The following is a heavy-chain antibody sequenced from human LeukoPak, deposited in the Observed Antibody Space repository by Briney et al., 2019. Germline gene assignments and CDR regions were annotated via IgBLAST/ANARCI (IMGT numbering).Heavy chain of an antibody. CDR3: ARDLSPLNGRYYYYYMDV. J-gene: IGHJ6*03. Sequence: SETLSLTCAVYGGSFNRFAWNWVRQPTGKGLEWIGEINHSAKTSYNPSLKSRVTMSADTSKNQFSLRLTSVTAADTAVYYCARDLSPLNGRYYYYYMDVWGKGTTVTVS. CDR2: INHSAKT. CDR1: GGSFNRFA. V-gene: IGHV4-34*01.